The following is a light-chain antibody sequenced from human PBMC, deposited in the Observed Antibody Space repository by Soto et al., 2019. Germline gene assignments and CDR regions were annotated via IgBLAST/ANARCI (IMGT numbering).Light chain of an antibody. CDR1: TGAVTSGHY. CDR2: DTS. Sequence: QAVVTQEPSLTVSPGGTVTLTCGSSTGAVTSGHYPYWFQQKPGQAPRTLIYDTSIKHSWTPARFSGSLLGGKAALTLSGAQPEDEADYYCFISFKAARPVVFGGGTKLTVL. V-gene: IGLV7-46*01. CDR3: FISFKAARPVV. J-gene: IGLJ2*01.